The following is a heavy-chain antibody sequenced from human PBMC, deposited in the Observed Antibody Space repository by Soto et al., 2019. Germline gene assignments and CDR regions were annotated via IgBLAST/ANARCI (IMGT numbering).Heavy chain of an antibody. V-gene: IGHV3-11*01. CDR2: ISSTGKNI. J-gene: IGHJ4*02. CDR3: GRSNGEGSY. Sequence: QVRLVESGGDLVKPGKSLRLSCVASGFTFIDYYMNWVRQAPGKGLEWVSYISSTGKNIYYSDSLKGRFIVSRDNAKNSRFLHMYSLSVGGTAIYYCGRSNGEGSYWGRGARVTVYS. CDR1: GFTFIDYY. D-gene: IGHD4-17*01.